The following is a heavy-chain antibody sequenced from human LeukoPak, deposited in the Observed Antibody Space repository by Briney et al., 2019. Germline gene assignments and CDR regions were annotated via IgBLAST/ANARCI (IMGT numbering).Heavy chain of an antibody. CDR3: ARDNGAYYYDSSGYTNWFDP. CDR2: MNPNSANT. V-gene: IGHV1-8*02. D-gene: IGHD3-22*01. J-gene: IGHJ5*02. CDR1: GYTFTSYY. Sequence: ASVKVSCKASGYTFTSYYMHWVRQAPGQGLEWMGWMNPNSANTGYAQKFQGRVTMTRNTSISTAYMELSSLRSEDTAVYYCARDNGAYYYDSSGYTNWFDPWGQGTLVTVSS.